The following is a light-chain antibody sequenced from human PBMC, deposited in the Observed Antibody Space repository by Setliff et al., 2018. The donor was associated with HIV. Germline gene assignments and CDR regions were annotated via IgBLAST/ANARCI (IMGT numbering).Light chain of an antibody. Sequence: QSALAQPASVSGSPGQSITISCTGTSSDVGGYNYVSWYQQHPGKAPKLMIYDVSKRPSGVPDRFSGSKSGNTASLTISGLQAEDEADYYCCSYAGSYTEVFGTGTKGTVL. CDR3: CSYAGSYTEV. CDR1: SSDVGGYNY. J-gene: IGLJ1*01. V-gene: IGLV2-11*01. CDR2: DVS.